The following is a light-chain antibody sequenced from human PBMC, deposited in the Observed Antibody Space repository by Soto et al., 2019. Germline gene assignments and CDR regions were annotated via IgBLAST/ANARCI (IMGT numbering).Light chain of an antibody. CDR1: QSVSSN. J-gene: IGKJ2*01. Sequence: EIVMTQSPATLSVSPGERATLSCRASQSVSSNLAWYQQKPGQAPTLLIYGASTRATGIPARFSGRGSGPDFTLNISSLQYEDFAVYYSQQYNNWPYTFGQGTKLEIK. CDR3: QQYNNWPYT. V-gene: IGKV3-15*01. CDR2: GAS.